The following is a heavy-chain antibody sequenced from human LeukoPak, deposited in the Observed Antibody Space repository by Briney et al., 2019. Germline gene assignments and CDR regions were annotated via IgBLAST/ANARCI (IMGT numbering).Heavy chain of an antibody. V-gene: IGHV4-39*02. CDR2: IFYGGTT. CDR1: GGSISSSSYS. CDR3: ARIGRSSPVFVDC. J-gene: IGHJ4*02. D-gene: IGHD6-6*01. Sequence: PSETLSLTCTVSGGSISSSSYSWGWIRQPPGKGLEWIGNIFYGGTTYYNPSLKSRVTISIDTSKNHFSLRLSSVTAADTAVYYCARIGRSSPVFVDCWGQGTLVTVSS.